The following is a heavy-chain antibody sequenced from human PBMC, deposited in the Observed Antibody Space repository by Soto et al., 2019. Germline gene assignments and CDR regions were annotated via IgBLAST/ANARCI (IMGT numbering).Heavy chain of an antibody. V-gene: IGHV1-18*01. D-gene: IGHD2-2*01. Sequence: GASVTASCKASGYTFTSYGISWVRQAPGQGLEWMGWISAYNGNTNYAQKLQGRVTMTTDTSTSTAYMELRSLRSDDTAVYYCAREGEYQPNYYYYGMDVWGQGTTVTVSS. J-gene: IGHJ6*02. CDR3: AREGEYQPNYYYYGMDV. CDR2: ISAYNGNT. CDR1: GYTFTSYG.